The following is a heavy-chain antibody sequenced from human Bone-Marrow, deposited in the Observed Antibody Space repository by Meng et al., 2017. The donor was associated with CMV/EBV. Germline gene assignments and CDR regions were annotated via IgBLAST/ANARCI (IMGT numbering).Heavy chain of an antibody. CDR1: GDSVSRNSAA. J-gene: IGHJ6*02. CDR3: ARDRDYYDSSGYYYYGMDV. D-gene: IGHD3-22*01. CDR2: TYYRSKWYN. V-gene: IGHV6-1*01. Sequence: LRLSCAISGDSVSRNSAAWNWIRQSPSRGLEWLGRTYYRSKWYNDYAVSVKSRITINPDTSKNQFSLQLNSVTPEDTAVYYCARDRDYYDSSGYYYYGMDVWGQGTTVTVSS.